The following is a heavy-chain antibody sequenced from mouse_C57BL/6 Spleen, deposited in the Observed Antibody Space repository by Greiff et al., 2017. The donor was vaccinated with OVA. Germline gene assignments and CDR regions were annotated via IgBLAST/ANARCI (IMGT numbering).Heavy chain of an antibody. CDR2: IDPEDGET. CDR1: GFNIKDYY. V-gene: IGHV14-2*01. Sequence: EVKLQESGAELVKPGASVKLSCTASGFNIKDYYMHWVKQRTEQGLEWIGRIDPEDGETKYAPKFQGKAPITADTSSNTAYLQLSSLTSEDTSVSFCARGVYDYYEGYALDFWGPGTSVTVSS. CDR3: ARGVYDYYEGYALDF. D-gene: IGHD2-4*01. J-gene: IGHJ4*01.